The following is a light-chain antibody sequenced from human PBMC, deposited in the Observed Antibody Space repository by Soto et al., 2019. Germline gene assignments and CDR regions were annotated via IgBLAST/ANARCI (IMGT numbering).Light chain of an antibody. CDR2: GAS. CDR3: RQYNVWPLT. J-gene: IGKJ4*01. Sequence: EILMTQSPATLSVSPGEGLTLSCRASQSISRTLAWYQQRPCQAPRLLIYGASSRATGVPARCSGSGSGTEFTLTISSLQSEGFAVYYCRQYNVWPLTFGGGTKVDIK. CDR1: QSISRT. V-gene: IGKV3-15*01.